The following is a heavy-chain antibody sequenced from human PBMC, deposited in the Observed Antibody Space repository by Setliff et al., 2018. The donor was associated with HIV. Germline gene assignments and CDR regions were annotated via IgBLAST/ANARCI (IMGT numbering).Heavy chain of an antibody. CDR3: ARGNYDILTGYIGYYDY. CDR1: GYSFTSYW. D-gene: IGHD3-9*01. J-gene: IGHJ4*02. Sequence: PGESLKISCKGSGYSFTSYWIGWVRQMPGKGLEWMGIIYPGDSDTRYSPSFQGQVTTSADKSISTAYLQWSSLKASDTAMYYCARGNYDILTGYIGYYDYWGQGTLVTVSS. V-gene: IGHV5-51*01. CDR2: IYPGDSDT.